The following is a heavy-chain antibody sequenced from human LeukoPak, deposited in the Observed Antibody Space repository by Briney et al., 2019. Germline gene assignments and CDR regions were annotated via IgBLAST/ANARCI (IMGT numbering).Heavy chain of an antibody. J-gene: IGHJ6*03. CDR1: GFTFSSYS. CDR2: ISSSSSTI. D-gene: IGHD3-3*01. CDR3: VREAYDDFWSGSWRYYYYMDV. V-gene: IGHV3-48*04. Sequence: PGGSLRLSCAASGFTFSSYSMNWVRQAPGKGLEWVSYISSSSSTIYYADSVKGRFTISRDNAKNSLYLQMSSLRAEDTAVYYCVREAYDDFWSGSWRYYYYMDVWGKGITVTVSS.